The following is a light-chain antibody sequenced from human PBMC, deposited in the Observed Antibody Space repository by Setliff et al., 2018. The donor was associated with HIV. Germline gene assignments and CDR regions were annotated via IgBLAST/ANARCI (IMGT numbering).Light chain of an antibody. CDR2: DVS. V-gene: IGLV2-14*01. CDR3: SSYTTSSTFYV. J-gene: IGLJ1*01. Sequence: QSALTQPASVSGSPGQSITISCTGTSSDIGGYNYVSWYQQNPGKAPKLMIYDVSKRPSGVSNRFSGSKSGNTASLTISGLQAEDEADYYCSSYTTSSTFYVFGTGTKSPS. CDR1: SSDIGGYNY.